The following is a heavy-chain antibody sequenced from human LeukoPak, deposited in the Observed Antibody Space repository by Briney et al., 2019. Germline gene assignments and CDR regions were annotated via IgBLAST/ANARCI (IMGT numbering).Heavy chain of an antibody. V-gene: IGHV3-7*01. D-gene: IGHD3-10*01. CDR2: IKQDGSEK. CDR1: GFTFSISW. CDR3: ARVVPPLYYFDY. J-gene: IGHJ4*02. Sequence: PGGSLRLSCAASGFTFSISWMSGVRQAPGKGLEWVANIKQDGSEKYYVDSVKGRFTISRDNAKNSLYLQMNSLRAEDTAVYFCARVVPPLYYFDYWGQGTLVTVSS.